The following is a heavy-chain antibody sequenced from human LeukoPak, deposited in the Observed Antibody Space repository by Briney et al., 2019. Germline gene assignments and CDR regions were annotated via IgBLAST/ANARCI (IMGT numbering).Heavy chain of an antibody. Sequence: GESLKISCKGSGYSFTSYWIGWVRQMPGKGLEWMGIIYPGDSDTRYSPSFQGQVTISADKSISTAYLQWSSLKASDTAMYYCARLDYYDSSGYYHYFDYWCQGTLVTVSS. J-gene: IGHJ4*02. CDR3: ARLDYYDSSGYYHYFDY. V-gene: IGHV5-51*01. CDR2: IYPGDSDT. D-gene: IGHD3-22*01. CDR1: GYSFTSYW.